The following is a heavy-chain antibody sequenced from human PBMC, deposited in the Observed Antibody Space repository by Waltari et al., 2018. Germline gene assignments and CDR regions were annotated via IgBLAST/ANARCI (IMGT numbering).Heavy chain of an antibody. CDR1: GGSISSSSYY. CDR3: ARDHLGRGSRYNWFDP. J-gene: IGHJ5*02. D-gene: IGHD3-16*01. V-gene: IGHV4-39*02. Sequence: QLQLQESGPGLVKPSETLSLTCTVSGGSISSSSYYWGWIRQPPGKGLEWIGNIYYSGSTYYNPSLKSRFTISRDNAKNSLDLQMSSLRAEDTGVYYCARDHLGRGSRYNWFDPWGQGTLVTVSS. CDR2: IYYSGST.